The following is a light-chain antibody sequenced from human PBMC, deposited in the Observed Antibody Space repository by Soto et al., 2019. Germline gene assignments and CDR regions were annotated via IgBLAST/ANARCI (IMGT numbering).Light chain of an antibody. CDR3: QQYGNSPRT. V-gene: IGKV3-20*01. CDR2: GAS. J-gene: IGKJ2*01. CDR1: QSVGNTY. Sequence: EIVLTHSPGTLSLSPGERVTLSCRASQSVGNTYLAWSQQKPGQTPRLLMYGASSRATGIPDRFSGSGSGTDFTLTITRLEPEEFAVYYCQQYGNSPRTFVQGTKLEIK.